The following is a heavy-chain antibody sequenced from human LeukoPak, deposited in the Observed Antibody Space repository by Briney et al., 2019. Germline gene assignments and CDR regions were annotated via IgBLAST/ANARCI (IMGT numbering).Heavy chain of an antibody. CDR1: GFTFSSYS. Sequence: GRSLRLSCAASGFTFSSYSMNWVRQAPGKGLEWVSSISSSSSYIYYADSVKGRFTISRDNAKNSLYLQMNSLRAEDTAVYYCAARILGGYGMDVWGQGTTVTVSS. CDR3: AARILGGYGMDV. J-gene: IGHJ6*02. V-gene: IGHV3-21*01. CDR2: ISSSSSYI.